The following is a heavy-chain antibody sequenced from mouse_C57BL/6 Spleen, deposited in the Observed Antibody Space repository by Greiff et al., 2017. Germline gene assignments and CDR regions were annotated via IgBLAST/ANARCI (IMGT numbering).Heavy chain of an antibody. D-gene: IGHD2-10*01. CDR3: ARHRGAYYGNFDV. J-gene: IGHJ1*03. V-gene: IGHV5-12*01. CDR1: GFTFSDYY. Sequence: EVQGVESGGGLVQPGGSLKLSCAASGFTFSDYYLYWVRQTPEQRLEWVAYISNGGGSTYYPDTVKGRFTLSRDNAKNTLYLQMSRLKSEDTAMYYCARHRGAYYGNFDVWGTGTTVTVSS. CDR2: ISNGGGST.